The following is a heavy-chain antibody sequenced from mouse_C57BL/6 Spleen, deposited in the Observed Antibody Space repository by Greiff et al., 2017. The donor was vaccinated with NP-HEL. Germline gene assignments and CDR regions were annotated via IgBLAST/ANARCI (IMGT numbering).Heavy chain of an antibody. CDR1: GYTFTDYY. D-gene: IGHD2-1*01. CDR3: ARGLIYYYAMDY. J-gene: IGHJ4*01. CDR2: INPNNGGT. V-gene: IGHV1-26*01. Sequence: EVQLQQSGPELVKPGASVKISCKASGYTFTDYYMNWVKQSHGKSLEWIGDINPNNGGTSYNQKFKGKATLTVDKSSSTAYMELRSLTSEDSAVYYCARGLIYYYAMDYWGQGTSVTVSS.